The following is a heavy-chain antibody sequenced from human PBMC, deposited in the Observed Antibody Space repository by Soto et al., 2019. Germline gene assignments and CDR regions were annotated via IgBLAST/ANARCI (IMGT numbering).Heavy chain of an antibody. CDR2: IYYSGST. V-gene: IGHV4-31*03. CDR3: ARGNGGNVYYFDY. CDR1: GGSISSGGYY. Sequence: QVQLQESGPGLMKPSQTLSLTCTVSGGSISSGGYYWSWIRQHPGKGLEWIGYIYYSGSTYYNPSLKSRVTISVDTSKNQFSLKLSSVTAADTAVYYCARGNGGNVYYFDYWGQGTLVTVSS. D-gene: IGHD2-15*01. J-gene: IGHJ4*02.